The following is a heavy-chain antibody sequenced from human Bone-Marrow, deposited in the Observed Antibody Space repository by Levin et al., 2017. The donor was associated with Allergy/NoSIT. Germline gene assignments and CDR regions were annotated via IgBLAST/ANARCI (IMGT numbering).Heavy chain of an antibody. Sequence: LSLTCAASRFNFGDFYMSWIRQAPGKGLEWVSYISSSDGIISYADSVRGRFTISRDNTKNLLYLQMNSLRAEDTAVYYCARGRDSYSYWGQGTLVTVSS. V-gene: IGHV3-11*01. J-gene: IGHJ4*02. CDR1: RFNFGDFY. D-gene: IGHD3-16*01. CDR2: ISSSDGII. CDR3: ARGRDSYSY.